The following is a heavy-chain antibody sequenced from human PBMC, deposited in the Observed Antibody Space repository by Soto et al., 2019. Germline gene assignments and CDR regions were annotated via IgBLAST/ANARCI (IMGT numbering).Heavy chain of an antibody. CDR3: ARSQRGYSYGYWSLVPDY. D-gene: IGHD5-18*01. V-gene: IGHV3-66*01. J-gene: IGHJ4*02. CDR2: IYSGGST. Sequence: PGGSLRLSCAASGFTVSSNYMSWVRQAPGKGLEWVSVIYSGGSTYYADSVKGRFTISRDNSKNTLYLQMNSLRAEDTAVYYCARSQRGYSYGYWSLVPDYWGQGTLVTVSS. CDR1: GFTVSSNY.